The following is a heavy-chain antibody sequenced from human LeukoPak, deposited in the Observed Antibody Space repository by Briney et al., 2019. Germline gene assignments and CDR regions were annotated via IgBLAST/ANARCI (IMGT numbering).Heavy chain of an antibody. CDR3: ARGKYYYDSTPFGY. CDR1: GFTFSSYA. Sequence: GGSLRLSCAASGFTFSSYAMNWVRQAPGKGLVWVSRINTDGSSTSYADSVKGRFTISRDNAKNTLYLQMNSLRAEDTAVYYCARGKYYYDSTPFGYWGQGTLVTVSS. J-gene: IGHJ4*02. V-gene: IGHV3-74*01. CDR2: INTDGSST. D-gene: IGHD3-22*01.